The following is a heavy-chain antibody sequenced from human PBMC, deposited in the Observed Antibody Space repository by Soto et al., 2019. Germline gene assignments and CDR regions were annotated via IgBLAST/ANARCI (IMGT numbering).Heavy chain of an antibody. Sequence: LSLTCTVSGGSISDYYMSWIRQAPGKGLEWVSYISSSGSTIYYADSVKGRFTISRDNAKNSLYLQMNSLRAEDTAVYYCARDSEYGVVIIPYYMDVWGKGTTVTVSS. J-gene: IGHJ6*03. CDR2: ISSSGSTI. D-gene: IGHD3-3*01. V-gene: IGHV3-11*01. CDR3: ARDSEYGVVIIPYYMDV. CDR1: GGSISDYY.